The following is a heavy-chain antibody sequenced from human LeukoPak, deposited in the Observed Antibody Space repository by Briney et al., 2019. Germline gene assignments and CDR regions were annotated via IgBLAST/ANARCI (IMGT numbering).Heavy chain of an antibody. D-gene: IGHD2-2*01. CDR3: ASHKYCSSTSCYAFDI. V-gene: IGHV1-18*01. CDR2: ISANNANT. Sequence: ASVKVSCKVSGYTLTELSMHWVRQAPGQGLEWMGWISANNANTNYAQKLQGRVTMTTDTSTSTAYMELRSLRSDDTAVYYCASHKYCSSTSCYAFDIWGQGTMVTVSS. CDR1: GYTLTELS. J-gene: IGHJ3*02.